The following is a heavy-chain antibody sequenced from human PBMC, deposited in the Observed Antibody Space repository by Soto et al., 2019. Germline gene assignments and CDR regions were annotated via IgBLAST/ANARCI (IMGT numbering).Heavy chain of an antibody. CDR1: GFTFDDYA. CDR2: ISWNSGSI. J-gene: IGHJ3*02. CDR3: TSSIATFRNAFDI. D-gene: IGHD6-6*01. Sequence: GGSLRLSCAASGFTFDDYAMHWVRQAPGKGLEWVSGISWNSGSIGYADSVKGRFTISRDNAKNSLYLQMNSLRAEDTALYYCTSSIATFRNAFDIWGQGTMVTVSS. V-gene: IGHV3-9*01.